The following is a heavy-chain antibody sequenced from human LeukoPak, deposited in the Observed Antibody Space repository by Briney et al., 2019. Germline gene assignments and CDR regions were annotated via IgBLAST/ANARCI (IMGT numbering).Heavy chain of an antibody. J-gene: IGHJ4*02. V-gene: IGHV3-48*01. CDR2: ISSRGSAI. Sequence: GGSLRLSCAASGFTFSSYSMNWVRQAPGKGLEWVSYISSRGSAIYYADSVKGRFTISRDNSKNTLYLQMNSLRAEDTAVYYCARDRGGIAVAYWGQGTLVTVSS. CDR3: ARDRGGIAVAY. CDR1: GFTFSSYS. D-gene: IGHD6-19*01.